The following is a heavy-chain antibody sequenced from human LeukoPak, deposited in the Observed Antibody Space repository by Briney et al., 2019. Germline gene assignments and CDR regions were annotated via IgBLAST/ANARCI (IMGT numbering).Heavy chain of an antibody. CDR3: ARLVYSSSWYNFDY. CDR1: GGTFSSYA. Sequence: ASVKVSCKASGGTFSSYAISWVRQAPGQGLEWMGIINPSGGSTSYAQKFQGRVTMTRDTSTSTVYMELSSLRSEDTAVYYCARLVYSSSWYNFDYWGQGTLVTVSS. J-gene: IGHJ4*02. V-gene: IGHV1-46*01. D-gene: IGHD6-13*01. CDR2: INPSGGST.